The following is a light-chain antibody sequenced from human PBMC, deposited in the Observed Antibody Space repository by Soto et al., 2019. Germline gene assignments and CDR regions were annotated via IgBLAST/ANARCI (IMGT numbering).Light chain of an antibody. CDR3: QQYDNVPYT. CDR1: QDISIH. J-gene: IGKJ2*01. V-gene: IGKV1-33*01. Sequence: DIPMTQSPSSLSASVGDRVTITCQASQDISIHLNWYQQKPGKAPKLLIYHASNLETGVPSRFSGSGSGTEFTLTISSLQPEDPATYYCQQYDNVPYTFGQGTKLEIK. CDR2: HAS.